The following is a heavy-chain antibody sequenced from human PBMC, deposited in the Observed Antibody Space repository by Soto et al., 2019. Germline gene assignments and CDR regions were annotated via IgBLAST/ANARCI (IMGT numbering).Heavy chain of an antibody. CDR2: IYHSGST. CDR1: GGSISSGGYS. D-gene: IGHD3-3*01. J-gene: IGHJ3*02. CDR3: AREVYDFWRGAFDI. Sequence: SETLSLTCAVSGGSISSGGYSWSWIRQPPGKGLEWIGYIYHSGSTYYNPSLKSRVTISVDRSKNQFSLKLSSVTAADTAVYYCAREVYDFWRGAFDIWGQGTMVTVSS. V-gene: IGHV4-30-2*01.